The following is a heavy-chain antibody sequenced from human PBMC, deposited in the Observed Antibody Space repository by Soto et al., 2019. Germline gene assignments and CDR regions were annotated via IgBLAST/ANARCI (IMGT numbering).Heavy chain of an antibody. Sequence: PSETLSLTCAVYGGSSSGYYWGWFRQPPGKGLEWIGEITHSGITKYNPSLKSRVTISADTSQTWFSLSLISVTAADTALYFCSAWYTGTRHDYWGQGTQVTVSS. CDR3: SAWYTGTRHDY. CDR2: ITHSGIT. CDR1: GGSSSGYY. V-gene: IGHV4-34*01. J-gene: IGHJ4*02. D-gene: IGHD2-8*01.